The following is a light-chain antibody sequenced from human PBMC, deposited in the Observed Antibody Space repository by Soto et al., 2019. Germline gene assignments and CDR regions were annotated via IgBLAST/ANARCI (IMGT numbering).Light chain of an antibody. CDR2: WAS. CDR3: QQYYTSPWT. V-gene: IGKV4-1*01. J-gene: IGKJ1*01. CDR1: QSILYSSNNKNH. Sequence: DIVMTQSPDSLAVSLGERATINCKSSQSILYSSNNKNHLTWYQQKAGQPPKLLIYWASTRESGVPDRFIGSGPGTDFTLTISSLQAEDVAVYYCQQYYTSPWTFGQGTKVDNK.